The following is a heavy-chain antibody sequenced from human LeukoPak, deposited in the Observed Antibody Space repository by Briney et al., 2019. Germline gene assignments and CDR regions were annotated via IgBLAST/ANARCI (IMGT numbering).Heavy chain of an antibody. CDR2: INTSGGST. Sequence: GASVKVSCRASGYTFTIYYMHWVRQAPGHGLEWMGIINTSGGSTSYAQKFQGRVTMTRDTSTSTVYMELSSLRSEDTAVYYCARDRGRDGDYVFDYWGQGTLVTVSS. D-gene: IGHD4-17*01. V-gene: IGHV1-46*01. CDR3: ARDRGRDGDYVFDY. J-gene: IGHJ4*02. CDR1: GYTFTIYY.